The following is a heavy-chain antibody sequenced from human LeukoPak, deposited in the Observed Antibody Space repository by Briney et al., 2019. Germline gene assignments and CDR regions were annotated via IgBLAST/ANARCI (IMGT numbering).Heavy chain of an antibody. V-gene: IGHV1-18*01. CDR3: ARGGYSYGGEWWFDP. CDR2: ISAYNGNT. CDR1: GYTFTSYG. J-gene: IGHJ5*02. D-gene: IGHD5-18*01. Sequence: GASVKVSCKASGYTFTSYGISWVRQAPGQGLEWVGWISAYNGNTNYAQKLQGRVTMTTDTSTSTAYMELRSLRSDDTAVYYCARGGYSYGGEWWFDPWGQGTLVTVSS.